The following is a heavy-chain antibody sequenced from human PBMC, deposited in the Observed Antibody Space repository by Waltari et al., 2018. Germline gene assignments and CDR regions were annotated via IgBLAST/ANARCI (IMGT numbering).Heavy chain of an antibody. CDR2: ITNSGAT. CDR3: ARGYCGGDCSSSARYVDI. V-gene: IGHV3-48*04. J-gene: IGHJ2*01. Sequence: EEQLVESGGGLIQPGGSLRLSCAASGLPLRSSGWSWVRPVPGKGLEWVSYITNSGATHYADSLRGRFIVSRDNAKSSLYLQMNSLRAEDTALYYCARGYCGGDCSSSARYVDIWGRGTLVSVSS. D-gene: IGHD2-21*02. CDR1: GLPLRSSG.